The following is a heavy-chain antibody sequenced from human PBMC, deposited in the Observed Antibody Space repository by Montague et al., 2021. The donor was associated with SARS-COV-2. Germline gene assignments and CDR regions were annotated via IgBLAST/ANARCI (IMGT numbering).Heavy chain of an antibody. V-gene: IGHV5-10-1*01. Sequence: QSGAEVKTLGESLRISCKGSGYSFTSYWISWVRQMPGKGLEWMGRIDPSDSYTNYSPSFQGHVTISADKSISTAYLQWSSLKASDTAMYYCARRSYSSSWYDYWGQGTLVTVSS. CDR2: IDPSDSYT. CDR1: GYSFTSYW. J-gene: IGHJ4*02. CDR3: ARRSYSSSWYDY. D-gene: IGHD6-13*01.